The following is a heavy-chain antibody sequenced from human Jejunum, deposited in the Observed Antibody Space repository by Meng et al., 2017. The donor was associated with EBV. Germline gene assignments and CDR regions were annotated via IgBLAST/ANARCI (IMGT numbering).Heavy chain of an antibody. Sequence: VQLTRYGVNVRNPGAPVKISCKVSGYIFSDYYIHWVRQAPGEGLEWMGLVDPQDDETLYAEKFQGRVTITADTSPDTAYMELSSLRSEDTAIYYCALVLRARFNYFDPWGQGTLVTVSS. J-gene: IGHJ5*02. D-gene: IGHD4/OR15-4a*01. V-gene: IGHV1-69-2*01. CDR1: GYIFSDYY. CDR3: ALVLRARFNYFDP. CDR2: VDPQDDET.